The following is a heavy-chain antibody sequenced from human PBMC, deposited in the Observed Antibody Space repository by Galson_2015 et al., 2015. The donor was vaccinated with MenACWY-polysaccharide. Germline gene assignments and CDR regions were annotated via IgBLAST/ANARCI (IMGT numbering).Heavy chain of an antibody. V-gene: IGHV6-1*01. CDR2: TYYRSKWYH. Sequence: CAISGDSVSSNSAAWNWIRQSPSRGLEWLGRTYYRSKWYHDYPVSVKSRITINPDTSKNQFSLQLNSVTPDDKALYYCARTCPPYSRTWYECFDYWDQGTLVTVSS. CDR3: ARTCPPYSRTWYECFDY. J-gene: IGHJ4*02. D-gene: IGHD6-13*01. CDR1: GDSVSSNSAA.